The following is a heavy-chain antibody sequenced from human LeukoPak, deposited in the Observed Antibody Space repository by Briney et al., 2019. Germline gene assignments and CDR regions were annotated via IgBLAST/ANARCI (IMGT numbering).Heavy chain of an antibody. CDR2: IYTSGST. J-gene: IGHJ2*01. Sequence: SQTLSLTCTVSGGSIGSGSYYWSWIRQPAGKGLEWIGRIYTSGSTNYNPSLKSRVTISIDTSKNQFSLKLSSVTAADTAVYYCARRSSTGEWYFDLWGRGTLVTVSS. CDR1: GGSIGSGSYY. CDR3: ARRSSTGEWYFDL. V-gene: IGHV4-61*02. D-gene: IGHD1-14*01.